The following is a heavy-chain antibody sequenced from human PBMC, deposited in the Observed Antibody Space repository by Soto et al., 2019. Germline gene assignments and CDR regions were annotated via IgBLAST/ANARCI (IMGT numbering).Heavy chain of an antibody. V-gene: IGHV1-18*04. CDR1: GYTFTSYG. CDR2: ISAYNGNT. Sequence: QVQLVQSGAEVKKPGASVKVSCKASGYTFTSYGISWVRQAPGQGLEWMGWISAYNGNTNYAQKLQGRVTMTTDTSTRTAYIEQRSLRADDTAEYYGSCSARYAVAVSYGMDVWGQGTTVTVSS. J-gene: IGHJ6*02. D-gene: IGHD6-19*01. CDR3: SCSARYAVAVSYGMDV.